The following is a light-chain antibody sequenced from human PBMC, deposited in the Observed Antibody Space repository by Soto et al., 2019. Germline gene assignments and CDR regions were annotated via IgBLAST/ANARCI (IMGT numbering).Light chain of an antibody. CDR3: QQYTTYPWT. J-gene: IGKJ1*01. CDR1: QSISSW. V-gene: IGKV1-5*01. CDR2: DAS. Sequence: DIQMTQSPSTLSASVGDRVTITCRAIQSISSWLAWYQQKPGRAPKVLIFDASSLESGVPSRFSGSGSATEFTLTISSLQPDDFATYYCQQYTTYPWTFGQGTKVDI.